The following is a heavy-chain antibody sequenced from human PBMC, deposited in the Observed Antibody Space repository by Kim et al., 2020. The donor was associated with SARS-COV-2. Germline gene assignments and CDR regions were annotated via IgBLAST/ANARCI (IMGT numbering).Heavy chain of an antibody. J-gene: IGHJ4*02. D-gene: IGHD3-22*01. CDR3: ARGRGGISMVVVVITAAEYYFDF. CDR1: GESFSDFS. CDR2: IDHRGST. Sequence: SETLSLTCAVYGESFSDFSWSWIRQSPGKGLEWIGDIDHRGSTNYNPSLKSRLSISVDTSKNQFSLRLASVTAADTAVYYCARGRGGISMVVVVITAAEYYFDFGGRESRVTVSA. V-gene: IGHV4-34*01.